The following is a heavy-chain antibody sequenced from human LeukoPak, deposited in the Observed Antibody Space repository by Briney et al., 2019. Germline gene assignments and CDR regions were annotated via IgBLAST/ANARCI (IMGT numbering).Heavy chain of an antibody. J-gene: IGHJ6*03. CDR3: AKASPCSGGSCYSGDYYYYMDV. Sequence: GGSLRLSCAASGFTVSSNYMSWVRQAPGKGLEWVSVIYSGGSTYYADSVKGRFTVSRDNSKNTLYLQMNSLRAEDTAVYYCAKASPCSGGSCYSGDYYYYMDVWGKGTTVTISS. V-gene: IGHV3-53*01. D-gene: IGHD2-15*01. CDR1: GFTVSSNY. CDR2: IYSGGST.